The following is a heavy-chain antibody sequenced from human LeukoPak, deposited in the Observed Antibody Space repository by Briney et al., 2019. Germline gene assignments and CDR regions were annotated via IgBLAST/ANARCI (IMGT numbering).Heavy chain of an antibody. CDR2: YNDSGGT. Sequence: SDILSSSWAVECRSFSYCYWCLIRMPPGKGLGLSVVYNDSGGTYYNPSLQGRVTISVDTSKNPSYLKLSSVTAADTAVYYCARGGSGEYPGAFDIWGQGTMVTVSS. CDR3: ARGGSGEYPGAFDI. V-gene: IGHV4-34*01. CDR1: CRSFSYCY. J-gene: IGHJ3*02. D-gene: IGHD6-6*01.